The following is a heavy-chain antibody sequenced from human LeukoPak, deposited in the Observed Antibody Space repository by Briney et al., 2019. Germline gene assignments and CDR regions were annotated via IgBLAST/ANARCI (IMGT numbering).Heavy chain of an antibody. J-gene: IGHJ6*02. D-gene: IGHD6-6*01. CDR3: ARAESIAPFNYYYYGMDV. CDR1: GYTFTGYY. Sequence: ASVNVSCKASGYTFTGYYMHWVRQAPGQGLEWMGRINPNSGGTNYAQKFQGRVTMTRDTSIGTAYMELSRLRSDDTAVYYCARAESIAPFNYYYYGMDVWGQGTTVTVSS. V-gene: IGHV1-2*06. CDR2: INPNSGGT.